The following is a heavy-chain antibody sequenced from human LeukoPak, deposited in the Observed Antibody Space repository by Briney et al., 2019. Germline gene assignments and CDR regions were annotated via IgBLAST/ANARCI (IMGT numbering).Heavy chain of an antibody. D-gene: IGHD3-10*01. Sequence: ASVKVSCKASGYTFTGYYMHWVRQAPGQGLEWMGRINPNSGGTNYAQKFQGRVTMTRDTSISTAYMDLSRLRSDDTAVYYCARDPPQAMVRGVGYDYWGQGTLVTVSS. J-gene: IGHJ4*02. CDR3: ARDPPQAMVRGVGYDY. V-gene: IGHV1-2*06. CDR1: GYTFTGYY. CDR2: INPNSGGT.